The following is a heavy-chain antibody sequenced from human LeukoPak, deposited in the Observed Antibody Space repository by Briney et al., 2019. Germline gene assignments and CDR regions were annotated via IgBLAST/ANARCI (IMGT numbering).Heavy chain of an antibody. V-gene: IGHV3-7*01. CDR1: GFTFSSYW. J-gene: IGHJ4*02. CDR2: IKQDGSEK. D-gene: IGHD3-22*01. CDR3: AKLDYYYDSSGYFDY. Sequence: GGSLRLSCAASGFTFSSYWMSWVRQAPGKGLEWVANIKQDGSEKYYADSVKGRFTISRDNSKNTLYLQMNSLRAEDTAVYYCAKLDYYYDSSGYFDYWGQGTLVTVSS.